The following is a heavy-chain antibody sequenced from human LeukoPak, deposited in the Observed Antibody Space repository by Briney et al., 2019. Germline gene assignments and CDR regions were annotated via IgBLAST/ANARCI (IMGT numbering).Heavy chain of an antibody. J-gene: IGHJ4*02. CDR1: GASIRSSF. CDR3: TRNRGYYVNDY. D-gene: IGHD1-26*01. V-gene: IGHV4-59*01. CDR2: LSMRGTT. Sequence: PSETLSLTCTVFGASIRSSFWNWIRQPPGRGLEWIGYLSMRGTTNYNPSLKSRVTISADASENQFSLKVSSVTAADTAVYYCTRNRGYYVNDYWGQGILVTVSS.